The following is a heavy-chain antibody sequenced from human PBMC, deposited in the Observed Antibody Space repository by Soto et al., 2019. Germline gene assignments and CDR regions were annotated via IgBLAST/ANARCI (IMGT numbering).Heavy chain of an antibody. V-gene: IGHV4-34*01. CDR1: GGSFSGYY. CDR3: ARCGRGRLLRYFDY. Sequence: TSETLSLTCAVYGGSFSGYYWSWIRQPPGKGLEWIGEINHSGSTNYNPSLKSRVTISVDTSKNQFSLKLSSVTAADAAVYYCARCGRGRLLRYFDYWGQGTLVTVSS. J-gene: IGHJ4*02. D-gene: IGHD3-22*01. CDR2: INHSGST.